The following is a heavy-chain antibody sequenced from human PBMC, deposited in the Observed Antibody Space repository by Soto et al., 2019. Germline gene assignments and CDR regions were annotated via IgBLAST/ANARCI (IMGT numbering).Heavy chain of an antibody. CDR2: IYYSGST. D-gene: IGHD3-10*01. Sequence: SLTCTVSGGSISSGDYYWSWIRQPPGKGLEWIGYIYYSGSTYYNPSLKSRVTISVDTSKNQFSLKLSSVTAADTAVYYCARSDVVSGVIISCEFDFWDRETMVSVSS. CDR1: GGSISSGDYY. V-gene: IGHV4-30-4*01. J-gene: IGHJ4*02. CDR3: ARSDVVSGVIISCEFDF.